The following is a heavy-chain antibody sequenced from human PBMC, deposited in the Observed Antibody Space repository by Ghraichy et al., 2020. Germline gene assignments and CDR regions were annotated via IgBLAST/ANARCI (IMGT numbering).Heavy chain of an antibody. D-gene: IGHD2-15*01. CDR1: GYSISSGYY. V-gene: IGHV4-38-2*01. Sequence: SETLSLTCAVSGYSISSGYYWGWIRQPPGKGLEWIGSIYHSGSTYYNPSLKSRVTISVDTSKNQFSLKLSSVTAADTAVYYCARAGPELLRVDYWGQGTLVTVSS. CDR3: ARAGPELLRVDY. J-gene: IGHJ4*02. CDR2: IYHSGST.